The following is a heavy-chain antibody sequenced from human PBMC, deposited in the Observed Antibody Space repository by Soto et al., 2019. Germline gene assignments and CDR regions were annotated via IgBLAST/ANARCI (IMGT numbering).Heavy chain of an antibody. D-gene: IGHD2-21*02. CDR3: ARERRYGGNLRYFYYGMDV. J-gene: IGHJ6*02. CDR2: INHSGST. Sequence: PSETLSLTCAVYGGSFSGYYWSWIRQPPGKGLEWIGEINHSGSTNYNPSLKSRVTISVDTSKNQFSLKLSSVTAADTAVYYCARERRYGGNLRYFYYGMDVWGQGTTVTVSS. V-gene: IGHV4-34*01. CDR1: GGSFSGYY.